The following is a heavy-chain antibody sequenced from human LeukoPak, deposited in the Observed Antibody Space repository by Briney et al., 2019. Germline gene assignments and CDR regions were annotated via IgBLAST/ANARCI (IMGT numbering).Heavy chain of an antibody. CDR1: GYTFTGYF. V-gene: IGHV1-2*02. D-gene: IGHD4-17*01. CDR3: ARASGSGDYTAFDI. J-gene: IGHJ3*02. Sequence: GASVKVSCKASGYTFTGYFIHWVRQAPGQGLEWMGWINPDIGGTNFAQKFQGRITMTRDTPISTVYMDPSSLRSDDTAVYFCARASGSGDYTAFDIWGQGTMVTVSS. CDR2: INPDIGGT.